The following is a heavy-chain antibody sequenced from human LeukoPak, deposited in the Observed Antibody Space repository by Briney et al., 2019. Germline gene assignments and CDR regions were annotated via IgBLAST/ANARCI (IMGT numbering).Heavy chain of an antibody. CDR3: ARFDSWNDPDY. V-gene: IGHV3-21*01. J-gene: IGHJ4*02. Sequence: GGSLRLSCTASGFTFRRYRMSWVRLAPGKGLEWVSSISTSSDYIYYADSVKGRFTISRDNAKNSLYLQMNSLRAEDTAVYYCARFDSWNDPDYWGQGTLVTVSS. CDR2: ISTSSDYI. D-gene: IGHD1-1*01. CDR1: GFTFRRYR.